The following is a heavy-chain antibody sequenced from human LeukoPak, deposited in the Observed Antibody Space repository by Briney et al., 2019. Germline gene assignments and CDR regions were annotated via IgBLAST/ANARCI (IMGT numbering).Heavy chain of an antibody. CDR1: GGSFSGYY. J-gene: IGHJ4*02. CDR3: ASTPDIVVVPAAPLDY. Sequence: PSETLSLTCAVYGGSFSGYYWSWISQPPGKGLEWIGEINHSGSTNYNPSLKSRVTISVDTSKNQFSLKLSSVTAADTAVYYCASTPDIVVVPAAPLDYWGQGTLVTVSS. CDR2: INHSGST. V-gene: IGHV4-34*01. D-gene: IGHD2-2*01.